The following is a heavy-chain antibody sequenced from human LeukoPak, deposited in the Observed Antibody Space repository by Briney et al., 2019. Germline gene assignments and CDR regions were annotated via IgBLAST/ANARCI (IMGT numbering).Heavy chain of an antibody. CDR2: IYYSGST. V-gene: IGHV4-39*01. D-gene: IGHD3-9*01. J-gene: IGHJ5*02. CDR1: GGSISSSSYY. Sequence: PSETLSLTCTVSGGSISSSSYYWGGIRQRPGKGLEWIGSIYYSGSTYNIPSLKSRVTISVDTSKNQFSLKLSSVTAADTALYYYARGPVLRYFGCKWFDPWAQGTLVTVSS. CDR3: ARGPVLRYFGCKWFDP.